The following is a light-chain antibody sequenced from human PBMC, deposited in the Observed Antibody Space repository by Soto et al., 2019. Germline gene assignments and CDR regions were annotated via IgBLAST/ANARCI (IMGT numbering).Light chain of an antibody. J-gene: IGLJ2*01. CDR3: TSYTSSSTLV. V-gene: IGLV2-14*01. Sequence: QSALTQPASVSGSPGQSITISCTGTSSDVGTYNYVSWYQQHAGKVPKLMIYDVSNRPSGVSDRFSGSKSGNTASLTISGLLAEDEADYYCTSYTSSSTLVFGGGTKLTVL. CDR1: SSDVGTYNY. CDR2: DVS.